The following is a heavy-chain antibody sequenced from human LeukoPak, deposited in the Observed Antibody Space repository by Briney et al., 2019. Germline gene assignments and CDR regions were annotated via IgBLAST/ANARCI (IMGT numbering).Heavy chain of an antibody. J-gene: IGHJ6*03. Sequence: SVKVSCKASGGTFSSYAISWVRQAPGQGLEWMGGIIPIFGTANYAQKFQGRVTITTDESTSTAYMELSSLRSEDTAVYYCARGSFYGSGSYSKERYYYYYMDVWGKGTTVTVSS. D-gene: IGHD3-10*01. CDR1: GGTFSSYA. CDR2: IIPIFGTA. V-gene: IGHV1-69*05. CDR3: ARGSFYGSGSYSKERYYYYYMDV.